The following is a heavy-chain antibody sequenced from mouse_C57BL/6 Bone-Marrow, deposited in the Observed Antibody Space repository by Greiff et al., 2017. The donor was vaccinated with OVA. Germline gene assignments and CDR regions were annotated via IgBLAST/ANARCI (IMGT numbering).Heavy chain of an antibody. V-gene: IGHV14-4*01. CDR1: GFNIKDDY. J-gene: IGHJ3*01. Sequence: EVQLQQSGAELVRPGASVKLSCTASGFNIKDDYMHWVKQWPEQGLEWIGWIDPENGDTEYASKFQGKATITADTSSNTAYLQLSSLTSEDTAVYYCTTGYGSETWFAYWGQGTLVTVSA. CDR3: TTGYGSETWFAY. CDR2: IDPENGDT. D-gene: IGHD1-1*01.